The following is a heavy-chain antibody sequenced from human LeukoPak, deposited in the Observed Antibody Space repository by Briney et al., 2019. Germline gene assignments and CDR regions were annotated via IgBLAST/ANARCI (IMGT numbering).Heavy chain of an antibody. CDR2: ISSSGSTL. CDR3: ARRRYNWNAIDY. CDR1: GFTFSDYY. J-gene: IGHJ4*02. V-gene: IGHV3-11*01. Sequence: GGSLRLSCAVSGFTFSDYYMSWIRQAPGKGLEWVSYISSSGSTLYYADSVKGRITISRDNAKNSLYLQMNSLRAEDTAVYYCARRRYNWNAIDYWGQGTLVTVSS. D-gene: IGHD1-20*01.